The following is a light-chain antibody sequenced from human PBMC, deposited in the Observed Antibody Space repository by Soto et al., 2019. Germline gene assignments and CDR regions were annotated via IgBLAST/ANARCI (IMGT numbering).Light chain of an antibody. CDR3: QQYNNWPGT. CDR2: AAS. CDR1: QSVSSN. Sequence: EILMAQSPATLSVSPGERATLSCRASQSVSSNLAWYQQKPGQAPRLLTYAASTRATGIPARFSGSGSGTEFTLTISSLQSEDFAVYYCQQYNNWPGTFGQGTKVDIK. V-gene: IGKV3-15*01. J-gene: IGKJ1*01.